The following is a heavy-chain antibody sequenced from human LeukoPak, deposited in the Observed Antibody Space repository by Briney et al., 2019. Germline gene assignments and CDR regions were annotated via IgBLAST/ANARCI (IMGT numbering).Heavy chain of an antibody. CDR1: GASISSHY. V-gene: IGHV4-59*11. J-gene: IGHJ4*02. CDR3: ARVTGYVMEDYFDY. CDR2: IYYNGST. Sequence: SQTLSLTCTVSGASISSHYWSSIRQPPGKGMEWHGYIYYNGSTNYHPPLKSHSTISVDSSKNQFSVRLRSVTAADTAVYYCARVTGYVMEDYFDYWGQGTLVTVSA. D-gene: IGHD6-13*01.